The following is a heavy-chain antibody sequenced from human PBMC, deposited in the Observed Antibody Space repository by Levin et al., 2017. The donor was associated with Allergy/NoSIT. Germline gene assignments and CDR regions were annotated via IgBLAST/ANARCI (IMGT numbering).Heavy chain of an antibody. CDR2: ISTSGSTI. J-gene: IGHJ6*01. D-gene: IGHD1-26*01. V-gene: IGHV3-11*01. CDR1: GFTFSEYY. CDR3: ARSRIVGAALDYYGMDG. Sequence: GGSLRLSCAASGFTFSEYYMTWVRQAPGKGLEWVSYISTSGSTIYHADSVKGRFTISRDNAKNSLYLQMNSLRAEDTAVYYCARSRIVGAALDYYGMDGWGQGTTVTVSS.